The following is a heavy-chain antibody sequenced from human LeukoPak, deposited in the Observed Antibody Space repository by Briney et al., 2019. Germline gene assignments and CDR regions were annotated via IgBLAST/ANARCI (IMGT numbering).Heavy chain of an antibody. CDR1: GYSISSGYY. Sequence: SETLSLTYAVSGYSISSGYYWGWIRQPPGKGLEWIGSIYHSGSTYYNPSLKSRVTISVDTSKNQFSLKLSSVTAADTAVYYCARARSGYSGYDQDDAFDIWGQGTMVTVSS. V-gene: IGHV4-38-2*01. CDR2: IYHSGST. CDR3: ARARSGYSGYDQDDAFDI. D-gene: IGHD5-12*01. J-gene: IGHJ3*02.